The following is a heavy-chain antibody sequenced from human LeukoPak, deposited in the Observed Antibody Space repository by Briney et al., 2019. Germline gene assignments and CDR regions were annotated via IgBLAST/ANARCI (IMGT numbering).Heavy chain of an antibody. CDR3: ARASITMIVYFDY. CDR1: GGSISSGDYY. J-gene: IGHJ4*02. V-gene: IGHV4-30-4*01. Sequence: SETLSLTCTVSGGSISSGDYYWSWIRQPPGKGLEWIGNIYYSGSTYYNPSLKRRVTISVDTSKNQFSLKLSSVTAADTAVYYCARASITMIVYFDYWGQGTLVTVSS. CDR2: IYYSGST. D-gene: IGHD3-22*01.